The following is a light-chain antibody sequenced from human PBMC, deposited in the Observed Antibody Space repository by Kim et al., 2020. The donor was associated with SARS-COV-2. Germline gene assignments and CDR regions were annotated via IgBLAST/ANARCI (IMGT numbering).Light chain of an antibody. V-gene: IGKV3-15*01. J-gene: IGKJ4*01. CDR3: QQYNNWPLT. CDR2: GPS. Sequence: VSPGETAPLSCRASQSVTSNLVWYQQKPGQAPRLLIYGPSTRATGIPARFSGSGSGTEFTLTISSLQSEDFAVYYCQQYNNWPLTFGGGTKVDIK. CDR1: QSVTSN.